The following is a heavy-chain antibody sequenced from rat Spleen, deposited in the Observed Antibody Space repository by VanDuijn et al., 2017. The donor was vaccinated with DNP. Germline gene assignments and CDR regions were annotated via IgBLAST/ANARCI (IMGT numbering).Heavy chain of an antibody. CDR1: GFTFSNYD. Sequence: EVQLVESGGGLVQPGRSLKVSCAVSGFTFSNYDMAWVRQAPTKGLEWVATISTSGVTTFYRDSVKGRFIVSRDNAKSTLNLHMDSLRSEDTATYYCGRHGRGNPPFDYWGQGVTVTVSS. D-gene: IGHD4-5*01. CDR2: ISTSGVTT. CDR3: GRHGRGNPPFDY. V-gene: IGHV5-25*01. J-gene: IGHJ2*01.